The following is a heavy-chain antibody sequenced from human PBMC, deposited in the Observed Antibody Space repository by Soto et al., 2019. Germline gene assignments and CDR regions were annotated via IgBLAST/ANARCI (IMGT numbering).Heavy chain of an antibody. J-gene: IGHJ5*02. D-gene: IGHD3-10*01. Sequence: PSETLSLTCTVSGGSIGDDYWSWIRQPPGKGLEWIAFIHYSGTTSYNPSLPSRVTISVDTSKNQFSLKLSSVTAADTAVYYCARGGDSSKWFDTWGQGTLVT. CDR3: ARGGDSSKWFDT. CDR2: IHYSGTT. V-gene: IGHV4-59*01. CDR1: GGSIGDDY.